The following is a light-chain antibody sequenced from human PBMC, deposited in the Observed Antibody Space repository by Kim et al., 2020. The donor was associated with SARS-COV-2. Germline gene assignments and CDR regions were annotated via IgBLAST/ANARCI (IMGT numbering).Light chain of an antibody. J-gene: IGKJ1*01. Sequence: ASVGDGVTITCRASQGISSWLAWYQQKPGKAPKLLVYAASSLQSGVPSRFSGSGSGTDFTLTISSLQPEDFGTYYCQQSKSFPWTFGQGTKVDIK. CDR3: QQSKSFPWT. CDR1: QGISSW. V-gene: IGKV1-12*01. CDR2: AAS.